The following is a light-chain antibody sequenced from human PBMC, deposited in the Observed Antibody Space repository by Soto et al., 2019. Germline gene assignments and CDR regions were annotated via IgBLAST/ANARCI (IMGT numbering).Light chain of an antibody. V-gene: IGKV3-20*01. Sequence: EIVLTQSPGTLSLSPGERATLSCRASQSVSSSYLAWYQQKPGQAPRLLIYGASSRATGIPDRCSGSGSGTDFNLTISRLEPEDFAVYYCQQYDSSPKTFGQGTKVEIK. CDR1: QSVSSSY. J-gene: IGKJ1*01. CDR3: QQYDSSPKT. CDR2: GAS.